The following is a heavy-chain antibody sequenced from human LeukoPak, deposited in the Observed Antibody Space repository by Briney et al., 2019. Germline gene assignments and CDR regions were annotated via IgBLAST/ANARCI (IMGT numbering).Heavy chain of an antibody. CDR3: ARAGYSSSRYYYYYMDV. V-gene: IGHV1-8*01. CDR1: GYTFTSYD. J-gene: IGHJ6*03. CDR2: MNPNSGNT. Sequence: ALVKVSCKASGYTFTSYDINWVRQATGQGLEWMGWMNPNSGNTGYAQKFQGRVTMTRNTSISTAYMELSSLRSEDTAVYYCARAGYSSSRYYYYYMDVWGKGITVTVSS. D-gene: IGHD6-6*01.